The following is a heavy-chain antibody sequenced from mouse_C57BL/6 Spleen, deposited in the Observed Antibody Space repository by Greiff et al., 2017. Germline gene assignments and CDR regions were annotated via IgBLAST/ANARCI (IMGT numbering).Heavy chain of an antibody. V-gene: IGHV6-6*01. J-gene: IGHJ2*01. D-gene: IGHD2-5*01. CDR1: GFTFSDAW. CDR3: TYSNYVYYCDY. Sequence: EVMLVESGGGLVQPGGSMKLSCAASGFTFSDAWMDWVRQSPEKGLEWVAEIRNKANNHATYYAESVKGRFTISKDDSKSSVYLQMTRLRAEDTGIYYCTYSNYVYYCDYWGQGTTLTVSS. CDR2: IRNKANNHAT.